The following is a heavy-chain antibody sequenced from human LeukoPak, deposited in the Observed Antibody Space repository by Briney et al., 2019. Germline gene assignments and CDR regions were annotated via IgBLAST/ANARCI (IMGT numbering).Heavy chain of an antibody. CDR3: ARAMPITMVRGYGMDV. CDR2: MNPNSGST. D-gene: IGHD3-10*01. J-gene: IGHJ6*02. Sequence: ASVKVSCKASGYTFTSYDINWVRQATGQGLEWMGWMNPNSGSTGYAQKFQGRVTMTRNTSISTAYMELSSLRSEDTAVYYCARAMPITMVRGYGMDVWGQGTTVTVSS. V-gene: IGHV1-8*01. CDR1: GYTFTSYD.